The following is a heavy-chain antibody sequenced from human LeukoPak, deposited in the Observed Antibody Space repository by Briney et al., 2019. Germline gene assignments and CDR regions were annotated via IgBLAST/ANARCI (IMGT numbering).Heavy chain of an antibody. Sequence: GGSLRLSCAASGFTVSSNYMSWVRQAPGKGLEWVSVIYSGGSTYYADSVKGRFTISRDNSKNTLYLQMNSLRAEDTAVYYCARESDSSPSFDYWGQGTLVTVSS. CDR2: IYSGGST. V-gene: IGHV3-53*01. D-gene: IGHD3-22*01. CDR3: ARESDSSPSFDY. CDR1: GFTVSSNY. J-gene: IGHJ4*02.